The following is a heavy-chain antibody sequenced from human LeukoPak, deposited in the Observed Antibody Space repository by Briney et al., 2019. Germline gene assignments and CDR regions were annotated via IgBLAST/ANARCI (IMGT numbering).Heavy chain of an antibody. Sequence: SETLSLTCNVSGDSLSSHYWSWIRQPPGKGLEWIGYIYYSGSVNYNPSLKSRVTISIDTPKNQFSLKLSSVTAADSAVYYCARYVYCTNGVCLNWFDPWGQGTLVTVSS. D-gene: IGHD2-8*01. V-gene: IGHV4-59*11. J-gene: IGHJ5*02. CDR2: IYYSGSV. CDR3: ARYVYCTNGVCLNWFDP. CDR1: GDSLSSHY.